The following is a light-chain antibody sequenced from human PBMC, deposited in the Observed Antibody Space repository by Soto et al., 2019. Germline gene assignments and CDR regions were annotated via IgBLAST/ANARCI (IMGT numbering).Light chain of an antibody. CDR3: QHSYISPPT. V-gene: IGKV1-39*01. CDR1: QSISNH. CDR2: AAS. J-gene: IGKJ1*01. Sequence: DIQMTQSPASLSASVEDRVIITCRSSQSISNHVDWYQQKPGKDPKLLIFAASSLQSWVPSRLSGSRSGPDVTLTISSLQPEDFATYYCQHSYISPPTFGQGNKVQIK.